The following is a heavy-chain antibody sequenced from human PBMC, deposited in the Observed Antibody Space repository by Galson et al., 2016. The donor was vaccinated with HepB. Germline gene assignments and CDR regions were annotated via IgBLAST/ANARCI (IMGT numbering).Heavy chain of an antibody. Sequence: SLRLSCAASGFTFSNAWMNWVRQAPGKGLEWVGRIRRKSDGGTTDYAAPVKGRFTISRDDSKNTLHLQMNSLKTKDTGVYYCSTDAGRYTYGYLGYWGQGTLVTVSS. CDR3: STDAGRYTYGYLGY. CDR1: GFTFSNAW. D-gene: IGHD5-18*01. CDR2: IRRKSDGGTT. J-gene: IGHJ4*02. V-gene: IGHV3-15*07.